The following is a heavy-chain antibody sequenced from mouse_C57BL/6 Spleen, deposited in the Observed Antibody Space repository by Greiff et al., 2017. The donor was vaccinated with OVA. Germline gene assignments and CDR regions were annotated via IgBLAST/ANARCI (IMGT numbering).Heavy chain of an antibody. CDR1: GYTFTGYW. CDR3: ARNGYYYGSSYRYFDV. D-gene: IGHD1-1*01. CDR2: ILPGSGST. Sequence: VKLMESGAELMKPGASVKLSCKATGYTFTGYWIEWVKQRPGHGLEWIGEILPGSGSTNYNEKFKGKATFTADTSSNTAYMQLSSLTTEDSAIYYGARNGYYYGSSYRYFDVWGTGTTVTVSS. V-gene: IGHV1-9*01. J-gene: IGHJ1*03.